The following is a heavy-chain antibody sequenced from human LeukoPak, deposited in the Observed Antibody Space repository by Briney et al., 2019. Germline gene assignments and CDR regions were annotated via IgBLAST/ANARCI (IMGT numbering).Heavy chain of an antibody. Sequence: ASVKISCKAFGYTFTSYYVHWVRQAPGQGLEWMGIINPSGGTNYAQKFQGRVTMTTDTSTSTVYMEVSSLRSEDTAVYYCARDQILRFLEVDYYYGMDVWGQGTTVTVSS. CDR1: GYTFTSYY. CDR3: ARDQILRFLEVDYYYGMDV. CDR2: INPSGGT. D-gene: IGHD3-3*01. J-gene: IGHJ6*02. V-gene: IGHV1-46*01.